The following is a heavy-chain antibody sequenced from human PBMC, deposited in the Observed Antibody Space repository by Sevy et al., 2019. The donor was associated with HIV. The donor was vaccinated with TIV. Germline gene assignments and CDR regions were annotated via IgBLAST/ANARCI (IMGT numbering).Heavy chain of an antibody. CDR3: ARAPLDLGYCSSTSAGCAFDI. J-gene: IGHJ3*02. CDR2: IWYDGSNK. CDR1: GFTFSSYG. D-gene: IGHD2-2*01. Sequence: GGSLRLSCAASGFTFSSYGMHWVRQAPGKGLEWVAVIWYDGSNKYYADSVKGRFTLSRDNSKNTLYLQTNSLRAEVTAVYYCARAPLDLGYCSSTSAGCAFDIWGQGTMVTVSS. V-gene: IGHV3-33*01.